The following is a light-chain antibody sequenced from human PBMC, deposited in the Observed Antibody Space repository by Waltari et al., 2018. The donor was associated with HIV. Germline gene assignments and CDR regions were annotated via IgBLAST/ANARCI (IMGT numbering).Light chain of an antibody. CDR3: MQSIQLPRT. V-gene: IGKV2D-29*01. CDR2: EVS. CDR1: QSLLHSDGKTY. J-gene: IGKJ4*01. Sequence: DIVMTKPPPPLSVTPGHPAPIPCKPRQSLLHSDGKTYLYWYLQKPGQPPQLLIYEVSNRFSGVPDRFSGSGSGTDFTLKISRVEAEDVGVYYCMQSIQLPRTFGGGTKVEIK.